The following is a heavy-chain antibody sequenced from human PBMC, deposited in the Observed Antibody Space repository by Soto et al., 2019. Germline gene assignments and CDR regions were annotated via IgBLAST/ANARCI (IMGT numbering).Heavy chain of an antibody. CDR1: GFTFSSYE. V-gene: IGHV3-48*03. J-gene: IGHJ6*02. D-gene: IGHD2-15*01. CDR2: ISSSGSTI. Sequence: GGSLRLSCAASGFTFSSYEMNWVRQAPGKGLEWVSYISSSGSTIYYADSVKGRFTISRDNAKNSLYLQMSSLRAEDTAVYYCARAGGIFGYYGMDVWGQGTTVTVSS. CDR3: ARAGGIFGYYGMDV.